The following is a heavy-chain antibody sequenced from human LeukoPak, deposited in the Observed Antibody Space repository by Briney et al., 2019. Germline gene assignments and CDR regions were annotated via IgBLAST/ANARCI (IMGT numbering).Heavy chain of an antibody. D-gene: IGHD5-24*01. CDR1: GGSISSSGYY. J-gene: IGHJ4*02. CDR2: INYSGTT. V-gene: IGHV4-39*01. CDR3: ARLRDGRWLLEY. Sequence: KPSETLSLTCTASGGSISSSGYYWGWIRQPPGKGLEWNASINYSGTTYYNPSLKSRVTISEDRSKNQFSLKLSSVTAADTAVYYCARLRDGRWLLEYWGQGTLVTVSS.